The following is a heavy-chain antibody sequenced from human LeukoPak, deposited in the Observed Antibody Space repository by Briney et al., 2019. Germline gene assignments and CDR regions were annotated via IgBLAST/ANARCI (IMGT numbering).Heavy chain of an antibody. V-gene: IGHV3-21*04. CDR3: ARVEPSGSDAFDI. CDR1: GFTFSSYS. Sequence: GGSLRLSCAASGFTFSSYSMKWVRQAPGKGLEWVSFISSSSSYIYYADSVKGRFTISRDNAKNSLYLQMNSLRAEDTAVYYCARVEPSGSDAFDIWGQGTMVTVSS. J-gene: IGHJ3*02. D-gene: IGHD3-3*01. CDR2: ISSSSSYI.